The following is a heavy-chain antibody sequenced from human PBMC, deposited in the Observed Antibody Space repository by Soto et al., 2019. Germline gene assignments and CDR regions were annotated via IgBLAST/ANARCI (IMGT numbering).Heavy chain of an antibody. D-gene: IGHD3-3*01. V-gene: IGHV3-49*03. Sequence: GSLRLSCTASGFTFGDYAMSWFRQAPGKGLEWVGFIRSKAYGGTTEYAASVKGRFTISRDDSKSIAYLQMNSLKTEDTAVYYCTITYYDFWSGYSPLFDYWGQGTLVTVSS. CDR3: TITYYDFWSGYSPLFDY. CDR2: IRSKAYGGTT. CDR1: GFTFGDYA. J-gene: IGHJ4*02.